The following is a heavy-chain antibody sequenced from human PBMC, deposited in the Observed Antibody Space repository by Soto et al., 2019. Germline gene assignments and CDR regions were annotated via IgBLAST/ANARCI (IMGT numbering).Heavy chain of an antibody. J-gene: IGHJ4*02. CDR1: GFSVSIY. D-gene: IGHD5-12*01. CDR2: LSDRGTS. Sequence: SLRLSCAASGFSVSIYMSWVRQAPGKGLEWVSTLSDRGTSHYADSVTGRFSVSRDNSKNTLYLQMNGLRVDDTAIYYCAGDYASGAYDFRGQGTQVTVS. V-gene: IGHV3-53*01. CDR3: AGDYASGAYDF.